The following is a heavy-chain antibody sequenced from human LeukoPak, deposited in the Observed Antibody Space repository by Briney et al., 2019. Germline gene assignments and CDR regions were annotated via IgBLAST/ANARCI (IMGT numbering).Heavy chain of an antibody. CDR3: ARDVDTAMVGGFFDY. J-gene: IGHJ4*02. V-gene: IGHV3-7*01. Sequence: GGSLRLSCAASGFTFSSYWMSWVGQAPGKGLEWVANIKQDGSEKYYVDSVKGRFTISRDNAKNSLYLQMNSLRAEDTAVYYCARDVDTAMVGGFFDYWGQGTLVTVSS. CDR1: GFTFSSYW. D-gene: IGHD5-18*01. CDR2: IKQDGSEK.